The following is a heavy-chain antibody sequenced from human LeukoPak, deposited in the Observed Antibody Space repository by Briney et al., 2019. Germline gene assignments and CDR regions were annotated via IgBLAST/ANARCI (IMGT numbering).Heavy chain of an antibody. D-gene: IGHD3-22*01. V-gene: IGHV3-23*01. CDR2: ISGSGGST. CDR3: AKDHGDYYDSSGYYLVDY. CDR1: GFTFSSYA. J-gene: IGHJ4*02. Sequence: HPGGSLRLSCAASGFTFSSYAMSWVRQAPGKGLEWVSAISGSGGSTYYADSVKGRFTISRDNSKNTLYLQMNSLRAEDTAVYYCAKDHGDYYDSSGYYLVDYWGQGTLVTVSS.